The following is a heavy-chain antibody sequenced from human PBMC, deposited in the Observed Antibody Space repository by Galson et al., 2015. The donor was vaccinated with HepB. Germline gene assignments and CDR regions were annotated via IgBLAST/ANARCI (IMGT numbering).Heavy chain of an antibody. V-gene: IGHV3-23*01. CDR2: ISGSGGST. Sequence: SLRLSCAASGFTFSSYAMRWVRQAPGKGLEWVSAISGSGGSTYYADSVKGRFTISRDTSKNTLYLQMNSLRAEDTAVYYCAKTPPEVVVITHFDYWGQGTLVTVSS. D-gene: IGHD3-22*01. J-gene: IGHJ4*02. CDR3: AKTPPEVVVITHFDY. CDR1: GFTFSSYA.